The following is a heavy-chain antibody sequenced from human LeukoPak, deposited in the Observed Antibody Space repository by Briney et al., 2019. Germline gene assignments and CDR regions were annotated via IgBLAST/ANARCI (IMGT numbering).Heavy chain of an antibody. CDR3: TKSISIATAKYYFDY. Sequence: GESLKISCKGSGYSFTSYWIGWVRQMPGKGLEWMGIIYPGDSDTRYSPSFRGRVTISADKSISTAYLQWSSLKASDTSMYYCTKSISIATAKYYFDYWGQGTLVTASS. CDR2: IYPGDSDT. D-gene: IGHD6-13*01. J-gene: IGHJ4*02. V-gene: IGHV5-51*01. CDR1: GYSFTSYW.